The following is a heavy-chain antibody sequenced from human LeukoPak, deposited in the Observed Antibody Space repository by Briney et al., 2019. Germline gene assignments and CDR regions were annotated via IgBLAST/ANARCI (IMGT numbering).Heavy chain of an antibody. V-gene: IGHV3-23*01. CDR2: ISKSGDFT. J-gene: IGHJ4*01. Sequence: GGSLRLSCAASEFTFSSSAMSWVRQAPGKGLEWVSVISKSGDFTYYADSVKGRFTISRDSSKNTLNLQMNSLRAEDTAVYYCAKESAAAGYFDYWGPGTLVTVSS. CDR1: EFTFSSSA. CDR3: AKESAAAGYFDY. D-gene: IGHD6-13*01.